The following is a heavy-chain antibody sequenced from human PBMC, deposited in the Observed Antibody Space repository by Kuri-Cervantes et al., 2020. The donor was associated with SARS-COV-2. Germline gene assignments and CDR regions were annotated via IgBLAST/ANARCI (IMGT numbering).Heavy chain of an antibody. D-gene: IGHD5-24*01. J-gene: IGHJ4*02. V-gene: IGHV4-34*01. CDR3: ARGLFGSRDLRKLQRYFDY. CDR1: GGSFSGYY. Sequence: SQTLSLTCAVYGGSFSGYYWSWIRQPPGKGLEWIGEINHSGSTNYNPSLKSRVTISVDTSKNQFSLKLSSVTAAGTAAYYCARGLFGSRDLRKLQRYFDYWGQGTLVTVSS. CDR2: INHSGST.